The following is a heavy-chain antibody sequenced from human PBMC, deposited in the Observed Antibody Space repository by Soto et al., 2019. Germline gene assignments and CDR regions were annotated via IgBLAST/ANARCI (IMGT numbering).Heavy chain of an antibody. CDR1: GYTFTSYY. CDR3: ARQAPNYGDSNDAFAI. CDR2: INPSGGST. Sequence: ASVKVSCKASGYTFTSYYMHWVRQAPGQGLEWMGIINPSGGSTSYAQKFQGRVTMTRDTSTSTVYMELSSLRSEDTAVYYCARQAPNYGDSNDAFAIWGQGTMVTVSS. D-gene: IGHD4-17*01. V-gene: IGHV1-46*03. J-gene: IGHJ3*02.